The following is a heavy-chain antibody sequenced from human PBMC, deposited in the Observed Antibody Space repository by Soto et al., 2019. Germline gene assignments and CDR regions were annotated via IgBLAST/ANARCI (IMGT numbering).Heavy chain of an antibody. Sequence: GGSLRLSCAASGFTFSDYAMHWVRQAPGKGLVWVAVISYDGSNTYYADSVKGRFTISRDNSKNTLYLQMTSLRVEDTAVYYCARPPYYYDSSGYYTPHFDYWGQGTRVTVSS. V-gene: IGHV3-30-3*01. J-gene: IGHJ4*02. CDR1: GFTFSDYA. CDR3: ARPPYYYDSSGYYTPHFDY. CDR2: ISYDGSNT. D-gene: IGHD3-22*01.